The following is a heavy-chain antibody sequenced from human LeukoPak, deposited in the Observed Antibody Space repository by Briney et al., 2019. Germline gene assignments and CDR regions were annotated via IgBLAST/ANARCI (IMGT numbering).Heavy chain of an antibody. Sequence: PSGTLSLTCTVSGDSISSYYWSWIRQPPGKGLEWIGYIYHSGSSNYNPSLKSRVTISAGTSTDQFFLKLASVTTADTAAYYCSAAYSSTWYYFDYWSQGTLVTVSA. CDR3: SAAYSSTWYYFDY. CDR2: IYHSGSS. D-gene: IGHD6-13*01. CDR1: GDSISSYY. J-gene: IGHJ4*02. V-gene: IGHV4-59*01.